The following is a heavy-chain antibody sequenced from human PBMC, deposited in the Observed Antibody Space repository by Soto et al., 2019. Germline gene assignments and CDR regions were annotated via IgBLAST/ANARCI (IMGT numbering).Heavy chain of an antibody. D-gene: IGHD4-17*01. V-gene: IGHV3-7*01. CDR3: ARSPYGDYVDAFDI. CDR2: IKQDGSEK. CDR1: GFTFSSYW. J-gene: IGHJ3*02. Sequence: GGSLRLSCAASGFTFSSYWMSWVRQAPGKGLEWVANIKQDGSEKYYVDSVKGRFTISRDNAKNSLYLQMNSLRAEDTAVYYCARSPYGDYVDAFDIWGQGTMVTVSS.